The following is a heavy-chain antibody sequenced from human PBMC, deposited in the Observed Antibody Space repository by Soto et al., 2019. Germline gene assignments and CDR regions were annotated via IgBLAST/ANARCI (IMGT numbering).Heavy chain of an antibody. CDR1: GGSFSGYY. Sequence: SETLSLTCAVYGGSFSGYYWSWIRQPPGKGLEWIGEINHSGSTNYNPSLKSRVTISVDTSKNQFSLKLSSVTAADTAVYYCARSRGQILRYFDWFDPWGQGTLVTVSS. J-gene: IGHJ5*02. CDR2: INHSGST. V-gene: IGHV4-34*01. CDR3: ARSRGQILRYFDWFDP. D-gene: IGHD3-9*01.